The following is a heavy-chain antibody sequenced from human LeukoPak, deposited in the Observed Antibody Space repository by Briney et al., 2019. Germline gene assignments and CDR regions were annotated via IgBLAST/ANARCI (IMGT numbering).Heavy chain of an antibody. CDR2: INPNSGGT. CDR3: ASRIYCGGDCYPDDMDV. Sequence: ASVKVSCKASGYTFTGYYMHWVRQAPGQGLEWMGWINPNSGGTNYAQKFQGRVTITTDESTSTAYMELSSLRSEDTAVYYCASRIYCGGDCYPDDMDVWGKGTTVTVSS. CDR1: GYTFTGYY. V-gene: IGHV1-2*02. D-gene: IGHD2-21*01. J-gene: IGHJ6*03.